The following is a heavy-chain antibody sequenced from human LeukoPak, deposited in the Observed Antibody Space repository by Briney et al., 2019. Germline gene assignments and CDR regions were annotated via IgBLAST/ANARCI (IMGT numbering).Heavy chain of an antibody. CDR1: GGTFSSYA. Sequence: AASVTVSCKASGGTFSSYAISWVRQAPGQGLEWMGGIIPIFGTANYAQKLQGRVTMTTDTSTSTAYMELRSLRSDDTAVYYCARDPGSSSWYAYYYYGMDVWGQGTTVTVSS. CDR2: IIPIFGTA. J-gene: IGHJ6*02. D-gene: IGHD6-13*01. V-gene: IGHV1-69*05. CDR3: ARDPGSSSWYAYYYYGMDV.